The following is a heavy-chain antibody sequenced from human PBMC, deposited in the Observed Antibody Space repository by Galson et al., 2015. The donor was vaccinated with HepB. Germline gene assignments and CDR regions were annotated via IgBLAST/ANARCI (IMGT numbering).Heavy chain of an antibody. J-gene: IGHJ4*02. CDR2: ISYDGSNK. Sequence: SLRLSCAASGFTFSSYAMHWVRQAPGKGLEWVAVISYDGSNKYYADSVKGRFTISRDNSKNTLYLQMNSLRAEDTAVYYCARVDQITLLVDYWGQGTLVTVSS. D-gene: IGHD2-15*01. CDR1: GFTFSSYA. V-gene: IGHV3-30-3*01. CDR3: ARVDQITLLVDY.